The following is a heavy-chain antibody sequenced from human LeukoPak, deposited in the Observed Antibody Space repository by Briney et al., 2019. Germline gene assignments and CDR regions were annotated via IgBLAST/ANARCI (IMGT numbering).Heavy chain of an antibody. Sequence: GGSLRLSCAASGFTFSSYSMNWVRQAPGKGLEWVSSISSSSSYIYYADSVKGRFTISRDNAKNSLYLQMNSLRAEDTAVYYCAGAGQQLVPSHFDYWGQGTLVTVSS. CDR2: ISSSSSYI. J-gene: IGHJ4*02. V-gene: IGHV3-21*01. CDR1: GFTFSSYS. D-gene: IGHD6-13*01. CDR3: AGAGQQLVPSHFDY.